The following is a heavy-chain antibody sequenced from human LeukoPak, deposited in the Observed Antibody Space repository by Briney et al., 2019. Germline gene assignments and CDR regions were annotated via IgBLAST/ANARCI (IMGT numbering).Heavy chain of an antibody. CDR3: AGAFDILTGYLDY. V-gene: IGHV3-64*02. Sequence: GGSLGLSCVASGFSFRNYAIHWVRQAPGKGLEYVSVINTDGRITYYADSVKGRFTISRDNSKNSLYLQMNTLRTEDTGLYYCAGAFDILTGYLDYWGQGTLVTVSS. CDR1: GFSFRNYA. J-gene: IGHJ4*02. D-gene: IGHD3-9*01. CDR2: INTDGRIT.